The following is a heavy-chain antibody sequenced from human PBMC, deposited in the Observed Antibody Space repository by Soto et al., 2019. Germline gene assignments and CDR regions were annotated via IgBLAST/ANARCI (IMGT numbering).Heavy chain of an antibody. J-gene: IGHJ5*02. CDR1: GFTFSDYY. CDR2: ISSSSSYT. D-gene: IGHD5-18*01. V-gene: IGHV3-11*06. CDR3: AGYRYGSNWFDP. Sequence: GGSLRLSCAASGFTFSDYYMSWIRQAPGKGLEWVSYISSSSSYTNYADSVKGRFTISRDNAKNSLYLQMNSLRAEDTAVYYWAGYRYGSNWFDPCGQGTLVTGSS.